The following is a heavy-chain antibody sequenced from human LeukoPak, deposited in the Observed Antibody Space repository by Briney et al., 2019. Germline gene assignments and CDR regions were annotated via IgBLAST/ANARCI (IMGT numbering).Heavy chain of an antibody. CDR2: VYRVGNT. D-gene: IGHD1-26*01. CDR1: GFTVSSNF. V-gene: IGHV3-53*01. Sequence: PGGSLRLFCAASGFTVSSNFMSWARHAPGKGLEWVSVVYRVGNTYYEDSVQGSFTISRDTSRTTLYLQMNSLGVDDTAVYYCVRCLNSGSYADLWGQGTLITVSS. J-gene: IGHJ5*02. CDR3: VRCLNSGSYADL.